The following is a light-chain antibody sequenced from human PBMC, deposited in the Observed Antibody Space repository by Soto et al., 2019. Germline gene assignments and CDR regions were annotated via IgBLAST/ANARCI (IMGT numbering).Light chain of an antibody. CDR2: GAS. CDR1: QGVSSRY. CDR3: QQYGSSRLT. V-gene: IGKV3-20*01. J-gene: IGKJ4*01. Sequence: EIVLTQSPGTLSLSPGERATLSCRAGQGVSSRYLAWYQQKPGQAPRGLIYGASSRATGIPDRFSGSESGTDFTLNISRLEHEDCAVYYCQQYGSSRLTLGGGTKVELK.